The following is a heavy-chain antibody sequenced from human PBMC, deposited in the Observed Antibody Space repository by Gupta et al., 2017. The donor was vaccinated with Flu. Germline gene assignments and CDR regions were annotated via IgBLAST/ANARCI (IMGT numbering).Heavy chain of an antibody. Sequence: QVQLQESGPGLVKPSGTLSLTCAVSGGSISSSNWWSWVRQPPGKGLEWIGEIYHSGSTNYNPSLKSRVTISVDKSKNQFSLKLSSVTAADTAVYYCARVVRDEPPLSAYCGGDCYRGDYFDYWGQGTLVTVSS. V-gene: IGHV4-4*02. CDR3: ARVVRDEPPLSAYCGGDCYRGDYFDY. D-gene: IGHD2-21*02. CDR2: IYHSGST. J-gene: IGHJ4*02. CDR1: GGSISSSNW.